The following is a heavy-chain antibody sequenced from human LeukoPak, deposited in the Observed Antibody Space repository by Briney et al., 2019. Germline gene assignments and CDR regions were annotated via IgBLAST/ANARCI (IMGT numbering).Heavy chain of an antibody. CDR3: ARDPESSSFDL. V-gene: IGHV3-7*01. Sequence: GGSLRLSCAASGFSFSTYWMSWVRQTPEKGLEFVANIDQGGSVRNYMDSLKGRCTISRDNAKKSLYLEINSLRANDTAVYYCARDPESSSFDLWGRGALVTVSS. CDR1: GFSFSTYW. D-gene: IGHD6-13*01. J-gene: IGHJ4*02. CDR2: IDQGGSVR.